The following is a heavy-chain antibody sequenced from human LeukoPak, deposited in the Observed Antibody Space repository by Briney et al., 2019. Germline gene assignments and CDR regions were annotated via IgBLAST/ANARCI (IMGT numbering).Heavy chain of an antibody. CDR2: TNPNSGNT. D-gene: IGHD3-3*01. J-gene: IGHJ6*03. CDR3: ARGPPYYDFWSGYGYYYYYMDV. V-gene: IGHV1-8*03. CDR1: GYTFTSYD. Sequence: ASVKVSCKASGYTFTSYDINWVRQATGQGLEWMGWTNPNSGNTGYAQKFQGRVTITRNTSISTAYMELSSLRSEDTAVYYCARGPPYYDFWSGYGYYYYYMDVWGKGTTVTVSS.